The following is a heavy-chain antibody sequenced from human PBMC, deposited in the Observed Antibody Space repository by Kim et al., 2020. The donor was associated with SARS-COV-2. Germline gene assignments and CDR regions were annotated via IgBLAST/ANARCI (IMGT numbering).Heavy chain of an antibody. CDR1: HYSLSLGYH. Sequence: SETLSLTCTVSHYSLSLGYHWEWIRQPPGKGLEWVGSIYHRGSTYYNPSLESRITLSVDTSKNQVSLDLNSVTAADTAVYYCALRGGSDPQPVYSVDVWGQGTTVTVSS. D-gene: IGHD1-26*01. J-gene: IGHJ6*02. V-gene: IGHV4-38-2*02. CDR3: ALRGGSDPQPVYSVDV. CDR2: IYHRGST.